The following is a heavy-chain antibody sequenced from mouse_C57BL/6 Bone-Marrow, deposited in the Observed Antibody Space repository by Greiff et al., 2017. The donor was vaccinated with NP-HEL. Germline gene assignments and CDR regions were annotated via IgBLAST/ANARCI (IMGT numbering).Heavy chain of an antibody. CDR3: ARHGLRPLDY. J-gene: IGHJ2*01. CDR2: FYPGSGSI. CDR1: GYPLTKFT. V-gene: IGHV1-62-2*01. Sequence: QVRRHRFEAELGNPGASWKRSSKASGYPLTKFTLPGVNQRSGQGLEWIGWFYPGSGSIRYNEKFKDKATLTADKSSSTVYMELSRLTSEDSAVYFCARHGLRPLDYWGQGTTLTVSS. D-gene: IGHD1-1*01.